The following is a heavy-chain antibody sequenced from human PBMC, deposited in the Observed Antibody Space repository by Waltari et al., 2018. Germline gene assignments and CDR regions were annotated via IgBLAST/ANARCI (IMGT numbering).Heavy chain of an antibody. V-gene: IGHV3-7*01. CDR3: AREGTYDFDY. Sequence: EVQLVESGGGLVQPGGSLRLSCAASGFTFSSFSMNWVRQAPGKGVRGWANRKQDGSEKYYVDSVKGRFTISRDNAKNSLYLQMNSLRGEDTAVYYCAREGTYDFDYWGQGTLVTVSS. CDR1: GFTFSSFS. D-gene: IGHD3-16*01. J-gene: IGHJ4*02. CDR2: RKQDGSEK.